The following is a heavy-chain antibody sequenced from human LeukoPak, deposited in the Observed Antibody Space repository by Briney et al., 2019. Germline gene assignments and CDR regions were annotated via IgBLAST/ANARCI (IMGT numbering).Heavy chain of an antibody. D-gene: IGHD4-17*01. CDR3: ARELASQMTTVTTVNWFDP. CDR2: IYTSGST. J-gene: IGHJ5*02. Sequence: PSETLSLTCTVSGYSISSGFYWGWIRQPPGKGLEWIGRIYTSGSTNYNPSLKSRVTMSVDTSKNQFSLKLSSVTAADTAVYYCARELASQMTTVTTVNWFDPWGQGTLVTVSS. V-gene: IGHV4-38-2*02. CDR1: GYSISSGFY.